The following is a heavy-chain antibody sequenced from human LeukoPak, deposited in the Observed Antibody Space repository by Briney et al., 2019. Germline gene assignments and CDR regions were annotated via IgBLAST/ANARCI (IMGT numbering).Heavy chain of an antibody. Sequence: SVKVSCKASGGTFSIYAISWVRQAPGQGREWMGSIIPIFGIANYAQKFQGRVTITADKSTSTAYMELSRLRSEDTAVYYCARVLRKGFWRDYYYYGMDVWGQGTTVTVSS. CDR1: GGTFSIYA. CDR2: IIPIFGIA. J-gene: IGHJ6*02. V-gene: IGHV1-69*04. D-gene: IGHD3-3*01. CDR3: ARVLRKGFWRDYYYYGMDV.